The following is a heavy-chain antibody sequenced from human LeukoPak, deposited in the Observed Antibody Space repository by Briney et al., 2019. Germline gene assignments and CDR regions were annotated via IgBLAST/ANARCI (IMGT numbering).Heavy chain of an antibody. D-gene: IGHD6-13*01. CDR2: TYYRSKWYN. J-gene: IGHJ5*02. V-gene: IGHV6-1*01. Sequence: SQTLSLTCAISGDSVSSNSAAWNWIRQSPSRGLEWLGRTYYRSKWYNDYAVPVKSRITINPDTSKNQFSLQLNSVTPEDTAVYYCARDRYSSSWYGNWFDPWGQGTLVTVSS. CDR1: GDSVSSNSAA. CDR3: ARDRYSSSWYGNWFDP.